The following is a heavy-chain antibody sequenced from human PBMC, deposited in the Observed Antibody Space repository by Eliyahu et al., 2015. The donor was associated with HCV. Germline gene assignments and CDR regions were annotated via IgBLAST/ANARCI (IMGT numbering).Heavy chain of an antibody. CDR1: GFTFSSYG. D-gene: IGHD4-17*01. Sequence: EVQLVESGGGLVKPGGSLSLSCVASGFTFSSYGMSWVRQAPGKGLEWVASVSSSSSYIYYADSVKGRFTISRDNAKDSLYLQMNSLRVEDTAVYYCASLMTTETTPGYWGQGTLVTVSS. CDR3: ASLMTTETTPGY. V-gene: IGHV3-21*02. J-gene: IGHJ4*02. CDR2: VSSSSSYI.